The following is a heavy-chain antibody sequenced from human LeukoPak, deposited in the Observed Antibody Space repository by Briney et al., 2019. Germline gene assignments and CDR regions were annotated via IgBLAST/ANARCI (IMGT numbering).Heavy chain of an antibody. D-gene: IGHD6-13*01. V-gene: IGHV1-46*02. Sequence: ASVKVSCKASGYTFNSFYMHWVRQAPGQGPEWMGIINPSGDRTTYAQKFQGRANMTTDTSTSTFYMELSSLRFEDTAVYHCARPARTSWFYYYGMDVWGQGTTVTVSS. J-gene: IGHJ6*02. CDR3: ARPARTSWFYYYGMDV. CDR1: GYTFNSFY. CDR2: INPSGDRT.